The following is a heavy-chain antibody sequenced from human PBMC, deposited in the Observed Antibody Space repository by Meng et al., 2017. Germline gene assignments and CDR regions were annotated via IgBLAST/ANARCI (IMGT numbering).Heavy chain of an antibody. V-gene: IGHV3-53*01. CDR2: IYSGGST. CDR3: ARGGYSSGWPYFDY. J-gene: IGHJ4*02. D-gene: IGHD6-19*01. Sequence: VELGGCGGGLIRSGGSLRLSCAASGFTVSSNYMSWVRQAPGKGLEWVSVIYSGGSTYYADSVKGRFTISRDNSKNTLYLQMNSLRAEDTAVYYCARGGYSSGWPYFDYWGQGTLVTVSS. CDR1: GFTVSSNY.